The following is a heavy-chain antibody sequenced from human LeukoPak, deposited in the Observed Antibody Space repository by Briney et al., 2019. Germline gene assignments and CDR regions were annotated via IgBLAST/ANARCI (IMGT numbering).Heavy chain of an antibody. CDR3: ARVIAVAGTNWFDP. CDR1: GGSISSSGYY. CDR2: IYYSGST. J-gene: IGHJ5*02. D-gene: IGHD6-19*01. V-gene: IGHV4-39*07. Sequence: ETLSLTCTVSGGSISSSGYYWGWIRQPPGKGLEWIGTIYYSGSTNYNPSLKSRVTISVDTSKNQFSLKLSSVTAADTAVYYCARVIAVAGTNWFDPWGQGTLVTVSS.